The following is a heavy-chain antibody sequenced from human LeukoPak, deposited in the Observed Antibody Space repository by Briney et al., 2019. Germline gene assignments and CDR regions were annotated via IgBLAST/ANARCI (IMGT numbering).Heavy chain of an antibody. CDR3: ARLWFGDPSPFDY. V-gene: IGHV3-11*04. J-gene: IGHJ4*02. CDR1: GFTFSDYY. CDR2: ISSSGSTI. D-gene: IGHD3-10*01. Sequence: PGGSLRLSCAASGFTFSDYYMSWIHQAPGKGLEWVSYISSSGSTIYYADSVKGRFTISRDNAKNSLYLQMNSLRAEDTAVYYCARLWFGDPSPFDYWGQGTLVTVSS.